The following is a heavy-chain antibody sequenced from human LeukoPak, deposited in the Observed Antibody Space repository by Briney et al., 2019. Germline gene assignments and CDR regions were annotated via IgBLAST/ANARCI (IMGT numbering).Heavy chain of an antibody. CDR1: GYTFNSYG. J-gene: IGHJ3*02. CDR2: ISAYNGNT. CDR3: AREPIAAAWLDAFDI. D-gene: IGHD6-13*01. Sequence: ASVKVSCKASGYTFNSYGISWVRQAPGQGLEWMGWISAYNGNTNYAQKFQGRVTITADESTSTAYMELSSLRSEDTAVYYCAREPIAAAWLDAFDIWGQGTIVTVSS. V-gene: IGHV1-18*01.